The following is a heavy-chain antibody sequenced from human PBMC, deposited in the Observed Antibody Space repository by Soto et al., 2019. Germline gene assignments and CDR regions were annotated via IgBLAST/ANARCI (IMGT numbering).Heavy chain of an antibody. V-gene: IGHV3-21*01. D-gene: IGHD3-3*01. Sequence: GGSLRLSCAASGFTFSIYSMNWVRQAPGKGLEWVSSISSSSSYIYYADSVKGRFTISRDNAKNSLYLQMNSLRAEDTAVYYCAREASTTFGVVIYYYYGMDVWGQGTTVTVSS. CDR3: AREASTTFGVVIYYYYGMDV. CDR2: ISSSSSYI. J-gene: IGHJ6*02. CDR1: GFTFSIYS.